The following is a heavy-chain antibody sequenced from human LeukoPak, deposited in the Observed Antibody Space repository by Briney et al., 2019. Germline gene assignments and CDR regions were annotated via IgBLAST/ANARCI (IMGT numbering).Heavy chain of an antibody. CDR3: GRAYSGSSPFDS. J-gene: IGHJ4*01. Sequence: SETLSLTCTVSGGSISSYYWSWIRQPPGKGLEWIGYIFYSGSTNYNPSRKSRVTKSQRQFKNQISLTIGSLTTAEPGGFYCGRAYSGSSPFDSCGHRTLVTVSS. CDR2: IFYSGST. V-gene: IGHV4-59*01. CDR1: GGSISSYY. D-gene: IGHD1-26*01.